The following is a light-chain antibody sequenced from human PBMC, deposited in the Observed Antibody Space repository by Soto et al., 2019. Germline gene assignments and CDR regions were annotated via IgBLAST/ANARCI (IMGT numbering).Light chain of an antibody. CDR3: SSYTTSNTLV. Sequence: QSALTQPPSVSGSPGQSVAISCTGTSSDVGGYNRVSWYQQPPGTAPKLMIYEVSHRPSGVPDRFPGSKSGNTASLTISGLQAEDEADYYCSSYTTSNTLVFGGGTKLTVL. CDR1: SSDVGGYNR. CDR2: EVS. J-gene: IGLJ2*01. V-gene: IGLV2-18*02.